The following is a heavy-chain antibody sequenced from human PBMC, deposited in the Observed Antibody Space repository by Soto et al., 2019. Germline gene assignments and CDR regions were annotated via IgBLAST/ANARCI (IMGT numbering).Heavy chain of an antibody. CDR3: ARAPDYGDYVVGDFDY. CDR2: IYHSGST. Sequence: QVQLQESGPGLVKPSGTLSLTCAVSGGSISSSNWWSWVRQPPGKGLEWIGEIYHSGSTNYNPSLKRRVTISVDKSKHQFSLKLSSVTAADTAVYYCARAPDYGDYVVGDFDYWGQGPLVTVSS. CDR1: GGSISSSNW. J-gene: IGHJ4*02. V-gene: IGHV4-4*02. D-gene: IGHD4-17*01.